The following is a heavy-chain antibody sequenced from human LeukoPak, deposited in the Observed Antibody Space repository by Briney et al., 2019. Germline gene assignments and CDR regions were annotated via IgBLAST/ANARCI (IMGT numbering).Heavy chain of an antibody. J-gene: IGHJ4*02. CDR1: GFTFSSYW. Sequence: GGSLRLSCAASGFTFSSYWMHWVRQAPGKGLVWVSRINSDGSSTSYANSVKGRFTISRDNAKNTLYLQMNSLRAEDTAVYYCARVVIPSCFDYWGQGTLVTVSS. V-gene: IGHV3-74*01. CDR3: ARVVIPSCFDY. CDR2: INSDGSST. D-gene: IGHD3-22*01.